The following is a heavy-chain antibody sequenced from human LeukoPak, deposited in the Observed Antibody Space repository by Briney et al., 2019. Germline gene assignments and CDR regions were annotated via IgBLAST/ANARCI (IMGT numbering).Heavy chain of an antibody. D-gene: IGHD1-26*01. J-gene: IGHJ4*02. Sequence: GGSLRLSCAASGFSISWYWMSWVRQAPGKGLEWVAFISYDGNNKYYADSVKGRFTISRDNSKDTLYLQMNSLRAEDTAVYYCARSLVGAVYGSDFWGQGTLVTVSS. CDR2: ISYDGNNK. CDR3: ARSLVGAVYGSDF. V-gene: IGHV3-30*03. CDR1: GFSISWYW.